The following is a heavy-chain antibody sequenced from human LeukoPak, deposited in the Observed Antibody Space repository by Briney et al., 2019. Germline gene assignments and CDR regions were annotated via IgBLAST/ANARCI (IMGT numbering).Heavy chain of an antibody. V-gene: IGHV3-30*18. CDR1: GFTFSSYG. Sequence: GGSLRLSCAASGFTFSSYGMHWVRQAPGKGLEWVAVISYDGSNKYYADSVKGRFTISRDNSKNTLYLQMNSLRAEDTAVYYCAKDMAAAAFNWFDPWGQGTLVTVSS. CDR3: AKDMAAAAFNWFDP. J-gene: IGHJ5*02. CDR2: ISYDGSNK. D-gene: IGHD6-13*01.